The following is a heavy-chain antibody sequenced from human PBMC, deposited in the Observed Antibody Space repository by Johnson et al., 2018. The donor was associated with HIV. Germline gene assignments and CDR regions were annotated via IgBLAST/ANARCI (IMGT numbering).Heavy chain of an antibody. CDR3: ATVVVITQDAFDI. Sequence: QVQLVESGGGLVQPGGSLRLSCAASGFTFSGYWMSWVRQAPGKGLEWVAFIRYDGSNKYYADSVKGRFTISRDNSKNTLYLEMNSLKIEDTAVYYCATVVVITQDAFDIWGQGTMVTVSS. CDR2: IRYDGSNK. J-gene: IGHJ3*02. CDR1: GFTFSGYW. V-gene: IGHV3-30*02. D-gene: IGHD3-22*01.